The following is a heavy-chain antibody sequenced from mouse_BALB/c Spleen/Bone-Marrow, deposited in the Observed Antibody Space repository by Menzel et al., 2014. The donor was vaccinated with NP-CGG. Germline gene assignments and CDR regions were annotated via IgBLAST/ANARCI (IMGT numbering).Heavy chain of an antibody. J-gene: IGHJ3*01. Sequence: EVQLQQSGGNLVKSGGSLKLSCAASGFTFSSYGMSWVRQTPEKRLEWVATISGGGSYTFYPDSVKGRFTISRDNAKNNLYLQLSSLRSEDTALYYCARHAYYDQTEVSFVYWGQGTLVTVSA. CDR3: ARHAYYDQTEVSFVY. CDR2: ISGGGSYT. D-gene: IGHD2-4*01. CDR1: GFTFSSYG. V-gene: IGHV5-9-2*01.